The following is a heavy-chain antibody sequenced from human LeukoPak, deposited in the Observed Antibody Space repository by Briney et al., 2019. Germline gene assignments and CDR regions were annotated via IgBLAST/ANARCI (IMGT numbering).Heavy chain of an antibody. V-gene: IGHV4-34*01. CDR2: INHSGST. CDR1: GGSFSGYY. Sequence: PSETLSLTCAVYGGSFSGYYWSWIRQPPGKGLEWMGEINHSGSTKYNPSLKSPVTISVDTSKNQFSLKLSSVTAADTAVYYCASKSVVVVPAAMPHGNGMDVWGQGTTVTVSS. D-gene: IGHD2-2*01. CDR3: ASKSVVVVPAAMPHGNGMDV. J-gene: IGHJ6*02.